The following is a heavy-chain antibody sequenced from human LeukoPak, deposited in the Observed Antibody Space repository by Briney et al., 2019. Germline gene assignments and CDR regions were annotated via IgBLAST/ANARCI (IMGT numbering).Heavy chain of an antibody. V-gene: IGHV4-59*01. CDR2: IYYSGTT. J-gene: IGHJ4*02. CDR3: ARHSSLAHFDH. Sequence: SETLSLTCAVSGDSISSYYCSWIRQPPGKGLEWIGYIYYSGTTNYNPSLKSRVTIAVDTSKNQFSLKLSSVTAADTAVYYCARHSSLAHFDHWGQGSLVTVSS. CDR1: GDSISSYY.